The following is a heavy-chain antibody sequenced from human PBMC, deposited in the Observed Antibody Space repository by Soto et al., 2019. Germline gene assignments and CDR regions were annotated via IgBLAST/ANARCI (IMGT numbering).Heavy chain of an antibody. Sequence: EVQLVESGGGLVQPGRSLRLSCAASGFTCDDDAMHWVRQAPGKGLEWVSGIRWNSGSIGYADSVKGRFTISRDNAKNSLYLQMNSLRAEDTALDYCAKDSGFGELSARDYLGQGTLVTGSS. CDR3: AKDSGFGELSARDY. V-gene: IGHV3-9*01. CDR1: GFTCDDDA. D-gene: IGHD3-10*01. CDR2: IRWNSGSI. J-gene: IGHJ4*02.